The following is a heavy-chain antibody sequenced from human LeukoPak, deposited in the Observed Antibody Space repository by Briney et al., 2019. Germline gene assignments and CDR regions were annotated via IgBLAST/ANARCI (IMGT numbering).Heavy chain of an antibody. J-gene: IGHJ4*02. D-gene: IGHD2-21*02. CDR3: AKDSGDYTFDY. CDR1: GFTFSSYA. V-gene: IGHV3-23*01. Sequence: GGSLRLSCAASGFTFSSYAMSWVRQAPGKGLEWVSAISGSGGSTYYADSVKGRFTISRVNSKNTLYLRMNSLRAEDTAVYYCAKDSGDYTFDYWGQGTLVTVSS. CDR2: ISGSGGST.